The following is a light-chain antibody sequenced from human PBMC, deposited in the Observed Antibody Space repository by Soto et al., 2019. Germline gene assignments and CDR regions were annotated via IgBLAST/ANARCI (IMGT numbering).Light chain of an antibody. CDR1: QSISSW. V-gene: IGKV1-5*03. CDR2: KAS. Sequence: DIQMTQSPSTLSASVGHRVTITCRASQSISSWLAWYQQKPGKAPKLLIYKASSLESGVPSRFSGSGSGTEFTLTISSLQPDDFATYYCQQYNIYSWTFGQGTKVEIK. CDR3: QQYNIYSWT. J-gene: IGKJ1*01.